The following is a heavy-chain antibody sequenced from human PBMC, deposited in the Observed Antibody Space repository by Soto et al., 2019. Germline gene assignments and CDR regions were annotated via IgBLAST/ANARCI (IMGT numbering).Heavy chain of an antibody. CDR2: ISSSYYI. Sequence: GGSLRLSCAASGFTFSSYTMKWVRQAPGKGLEWVSDISSSYYIKYADSVKGRFTISRDNAKNSLYLQMNSLRAEDTAVYYCARGDVVVLTGTSRFDSWGQGTLVTVSS. CDR1: GFTFSSYT. V-gene: IGHV3-21*01. J-gene: IGHJ4*02. CDR3: ARGDVVVLTGTSRFDS. D-gene: IGHD2-21*02.